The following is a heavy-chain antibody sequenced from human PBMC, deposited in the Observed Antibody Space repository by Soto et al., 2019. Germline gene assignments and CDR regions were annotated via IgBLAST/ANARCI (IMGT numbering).Heavy chain of an antibody. CDR3: LRGGPATPYGMGG. Sequence: GGSLRLSCAASGFTFSSYWMHWVRQGPGKGLVWISRISFDETSTNYADSVKGRFTISRDNAKNTVYLQMNSLRAEDTAVYYCLRGGPATPYGMGGWGQGTTVTVSS. D-gene: IGHD2-2*01. CDR1: GFTFSSYW. V-gene: IGHV3-74*01. CDR2: ISFDETST. J-gene: IGHJ6*02.